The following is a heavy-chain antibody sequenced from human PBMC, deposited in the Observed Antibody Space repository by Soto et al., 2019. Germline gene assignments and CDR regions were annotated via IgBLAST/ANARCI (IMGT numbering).Heavy chain of an antibody. CDR1: GFTFSDYA. V-gene: IGHV3-23*01. D-gene: IGHD3-3*02. CDR3: ARISTTRTYYFDY. Sequence: LRLSCAASGFTFSDYAMCWGRQAPGKGLQWVSTISGSGDKTYYADSVKGRFTISRDGSKSSLYLQMNSLKTEDTAVYYCARISTTRTYYFDYWGQGTVVTVSS. CDR2: ISGSGDKT. J-gene: IGHJ4*02.